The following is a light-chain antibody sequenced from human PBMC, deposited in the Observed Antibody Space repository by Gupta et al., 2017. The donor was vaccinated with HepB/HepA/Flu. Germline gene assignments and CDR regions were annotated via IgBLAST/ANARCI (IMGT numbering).Light chain of an antibody. Sequence: DILMTQSPPSLSASVGDRVTITCQSSQDVYNFLNWYRQQPGKAPNLLIYDTSNWETGVPSRFSGSGSGTDFTFTIGSLQPEDIGTYYCQQDNHRPITFGRGTRVDIE. CDR1: QDVYNF. V-gene: IGKV1-33*01. J-gene: IGKJ4*01. CDR2: DTS. CDR3: QQDNHRPIT.